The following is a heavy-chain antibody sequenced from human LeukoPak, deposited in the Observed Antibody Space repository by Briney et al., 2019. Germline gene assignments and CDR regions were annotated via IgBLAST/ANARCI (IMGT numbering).Heavy chain of an antibody. Sequence: GGSLRLPCAASGFTFSSYAMSWVRQAPGKGLEWVSAISGSGGSTYYADSVKGRFTISRDNSKNTLYLQMNSLRAEDTAVYYCAKDRTLVGATWFFDYWGQGTLVTVSS. J-gene: IGHJ4*02. V-gene: IGHV3-23*01. CDR3: AKDRTLVGATWFFDY. CDR1: GFTFSSYA. CDR2: ISGSGGST. D-gene: IGHD1-26*01.